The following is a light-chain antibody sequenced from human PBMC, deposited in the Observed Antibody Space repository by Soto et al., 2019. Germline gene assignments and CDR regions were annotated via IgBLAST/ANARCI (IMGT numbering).Light chain of an antibody. CDR2: DAS. J-gene: IGKJ1*01. CDR3: QQYGSSQWT. V-gene: IGKV3-20*01. CDR1: QSIRSER. Sequence: EIVLTQSPDTLSLSPGERSTLSCRASQSIRSERLAWYQQKPGQAPRLLIYDASNRATGIPARFSGSGSGTDFTLTISRLEPEDFAVYYCQQYGSSQWTFGQGTTGDIK.